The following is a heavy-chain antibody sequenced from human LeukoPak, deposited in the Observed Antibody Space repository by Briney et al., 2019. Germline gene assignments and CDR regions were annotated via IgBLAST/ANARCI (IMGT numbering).Heavy chain of an antibody. CDR1: GFTFSSYA. D-gene: IGHD2-2*01. Sequence: GSLRLSCAASGFTFSSYAMSWVRQPPGKGLEWIGEINHSGSTNYNPSLKSRVTISVDTSKNQFSLKLSSVTAADTAVYYCARGRGCSSTSCYVGSNWFDPWGQGTLVTVSS. J-gene: IGHJ5*02. CDR3: ARGRGCSSTSCYVGSNWFDP. V-gene: IGHV4-34*01. CDR2: INHSGST.